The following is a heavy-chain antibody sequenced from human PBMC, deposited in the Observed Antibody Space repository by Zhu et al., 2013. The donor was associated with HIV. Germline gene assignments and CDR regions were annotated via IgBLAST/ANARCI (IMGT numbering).Heavy chain of an antibody. CDR1: GGTFSSYA. Sequence: QVQLVQSGAEVKKPGSSVKVSCKASGGTFSSYAISWVRQAPGQGLEWMGGIIPIFGTANYAQKFQGRVTITADESTSTAYMELSSLRSEDTAVYYCARASIVVVPAAHPAGAFDIWGQGTMVTVSS. J-gene: IGHJ3*02. CDR2: IIPIFGTA. CDR3: ARASIVVVPAAHPAGAFDI. V-gene: IGHV1-69*01. D-gene: IGHD2-2*01.